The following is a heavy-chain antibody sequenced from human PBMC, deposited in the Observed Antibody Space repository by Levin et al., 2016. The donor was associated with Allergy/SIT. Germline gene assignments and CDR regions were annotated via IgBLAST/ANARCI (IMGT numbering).Heavy chain of an antibody. J-gene: IGHJ3*02. V-gene: IGHV4-34*01. Sequence: SETLSLTCAVYGGSFSGYYWSWIRQPPGRGLEWIGEINHSGSTNYNPSLKSRVTISVDTSKNQFSLKLSSVTAADTAVYYCARVRRVRLVGATTISAFDIWGQGTMVTVSS. CDR1: GGSFSGYY. CDR2: INHSGST. CDR3: ARVRRVRLVGATTISAFDI. D-gene: IGHD1-26*01.